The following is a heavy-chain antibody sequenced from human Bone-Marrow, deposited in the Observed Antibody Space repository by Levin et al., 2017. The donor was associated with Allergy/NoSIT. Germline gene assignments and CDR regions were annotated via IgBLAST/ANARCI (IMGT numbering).Heavy chain of an antibody. D-gene: IGHD6-13*01. CDR1: GVSITSSAYY. J-gene: IGHJ6*02. CDR2: VSHSGST. Sequence: SETLSLTCTVSGVSITSSAYYWTWIRQPPGKGLEWIGYVSHSGSTYSNPSLKSRIAMSVDTSRKHFSLNLTSLTAADTAVYYCGRVAAVRQGVGVWGQGTTVTVSS. V-gene: IGHV4-30-4*01. CDR3: GRVAAVRQGVGV.